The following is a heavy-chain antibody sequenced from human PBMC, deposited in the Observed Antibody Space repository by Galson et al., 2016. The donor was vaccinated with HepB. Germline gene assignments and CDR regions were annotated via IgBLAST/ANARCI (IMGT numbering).Heavy chain of an antibody. Sequence: TLSLTCSVSGGSVYRHDYYWPWIRQPPGTGLEWIGYIYYSGTTYYNPSLKSRIATSIDTSKDQFSLTMTSVTDANTAAYFCARLFVGWGHYRFDSWGQGSLLIFSS. J-gene: IGHJ4*02. CDR2: IYYSGTT. CDR3: ARLFVGWGHYRFDS. V-gene: IGHV4-30-4*01. CDR1: GGSVYRHDYY. D-gene: IGHD3-16*02.